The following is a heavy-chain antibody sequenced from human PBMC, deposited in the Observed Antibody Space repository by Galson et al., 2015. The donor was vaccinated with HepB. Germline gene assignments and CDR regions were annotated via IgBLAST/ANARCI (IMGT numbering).Heavy chain of an antibody. D-gene: IGHD5-18*01. J-gene: IGHJ4*02. CDR1: GFTFSDYY. CDR3: AKDPRIQLWADFDY. CDR2: ISSSGSTI. Sequence: SLRLSCAASGFTFSDYYMSWIRQAPGKGLEWVSYISSSGSTIYYADSVKGRFTISRDNAKNSLYLQMNSLRAEDTAVYYCAKDPRIQLWADFDYWGQGTLVTVSS. V-gene: IGHV3-11*01.